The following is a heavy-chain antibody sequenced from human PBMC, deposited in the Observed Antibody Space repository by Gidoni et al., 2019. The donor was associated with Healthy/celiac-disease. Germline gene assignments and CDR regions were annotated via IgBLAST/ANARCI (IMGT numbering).Heavy chain of an antibody. CDR1: GGFITRGGYS. CDR2: IYYIGSP. V-gene: IGHV4-31*03. CDR3: ARDAGAYCGGDCYSHPYYYYGMDV. D-gene: IGHD2-21*02. J-gene: IGHJ6*02. Sequence: VQLQESGPGLVKPSQTLSLPCNVSGGFITRGGYSSLWLRQHPVKVLEWIGYIYYIGSPFYNPSLKSRVTISVATSKNQFSLKLSSVTAADTAVYYCARDAGAYCGGDCYSHPYYYYGMDVWAKGPRSPSP.